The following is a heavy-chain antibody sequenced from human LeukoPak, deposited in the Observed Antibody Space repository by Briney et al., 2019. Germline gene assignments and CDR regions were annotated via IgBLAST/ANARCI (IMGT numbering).Heavy chain of an antibody. CDR1: GYTFTGYD. Sequence: ASVKVSCKASGYTFTGYDINWVRQAPGQGLAWMGWMNPNTGNTGYAQKFRGRVTMTRNTSISTASMELSSLTSEDTAVYYCARGAPGSHCSGGSCPYFDYWGQGTLVSVSS. V-gene: IGHV1-8*01. J-gene: IGHJ4*02. CDR3: ARGAPGSHCSGGSCPYFDY. CDR2: MNPNTGNT. D-gene: IGHD2-15*01.